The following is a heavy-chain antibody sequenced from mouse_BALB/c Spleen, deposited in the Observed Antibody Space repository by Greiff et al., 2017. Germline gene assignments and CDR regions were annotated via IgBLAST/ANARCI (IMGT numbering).Heavy chain of an antibody. V-gene: IGHV1S81*02. J-gene: IGHJ4*01. CDR2: INPSNGGT. D-gene: IGHD1-1*01. Sequence: QVQLQQPGAELVRPGASVKLSCKASGYSFTSYYMYWVKQRPGQGLEWIGEINPSNGGTNFNEKFKSKATLTVDKSSSTAYMQLSSLTSEDSAVYYCTRSPGRDAMDYWGQGTSVTVSS. CDR1: GYSFTSYY. CDR3: TRSPGRDAMDY.